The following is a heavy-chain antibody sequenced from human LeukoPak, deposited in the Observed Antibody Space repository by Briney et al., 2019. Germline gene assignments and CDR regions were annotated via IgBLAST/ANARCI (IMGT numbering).Heavy chain of an antibody. V-gene: IGHV3-7*04. CDR3: ATDMYY. CDR1: RFTFSNYW. J-gene: IGHJ4*02. CDR2: IKQDGSDK. Sequence: GGSLRLSCAASRFTFSNYWMSWVRQAPGEGLEWVANIKQDGSDKYYVDSVKGRFTISRDNAKNSVYLEMTSLRGEDTAVYYCATDMYYWGQGTLVTVSS.